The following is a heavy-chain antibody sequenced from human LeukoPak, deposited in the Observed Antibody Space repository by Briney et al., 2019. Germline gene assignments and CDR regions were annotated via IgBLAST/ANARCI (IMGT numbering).Heavy chain of an antibody. CDR1: GGSIINSNW. J-gene: IGHJ4*02. V-gene: IGHV4-4*02. CDR3: ARGIFLPFDY. CDR2: IDHSGST. Sequence: SGTLSLTCAVSGGSIINSNWWSWARQPPGKGLEWIGEIDHSGSTSYNPSLKSRVTMSVDRSQNQFSLRLSTVTAADTAVYYCARGIFLPFDYWGQGTLVTVSS. D-gene: IGHD3-3*01.